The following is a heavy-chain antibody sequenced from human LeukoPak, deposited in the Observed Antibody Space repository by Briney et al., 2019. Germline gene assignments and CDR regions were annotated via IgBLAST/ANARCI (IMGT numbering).Heavy chain of an antibody. J-gene: IGHJ4*02. CDR3: AKGTSGFLEWFPFDY. V-gene: IGHV3-23*01. Sequence: GGSLRLSCAASGFTFSSYAMSWVRQAPGKGLEWVSGISGSGGSTYYADSVKGRFTISRDNSKNTLYLQMNSLRAEDTAVYYCAKGTSGFLEWFPFDYWGQGTLVTVSS. D-gene: IGHD3-3*01. CDR2: ISGSGGST. CDR1: GFTFSSYA.